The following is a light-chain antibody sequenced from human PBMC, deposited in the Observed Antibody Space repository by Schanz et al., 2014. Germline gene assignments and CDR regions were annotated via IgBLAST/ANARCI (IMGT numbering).Light chain of an antibody. Sequence: QSALTQPASVSASPGQSITISCTGTSSDVGGYNYVSWYQQYPGKAPKLIIYDVSNRPSGVPDRFSGSKSGNTASLTISGLQAEDEADYYCSSYAGNKDVFGTGTKLTVL. CDR2: DVS. V-gene: IGLV2-14*01. CDR3: SSYAGNKDV. J-gene: IGLJ1*01. CDR1: SSDVGGYNY.